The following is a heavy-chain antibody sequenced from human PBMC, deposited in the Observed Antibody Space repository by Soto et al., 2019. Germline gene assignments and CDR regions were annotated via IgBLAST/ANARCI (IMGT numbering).Heavy chain of an antibody. CDR1: GGSISSYY. Sequence: SETLSLTCTVSGGSISSYYWSWIRQPPGKGLEWIGYIYYSGSTNYNPSLKSRVTISVDTSKNQFSLKLSSVTAADTAVYYCARYREIGRLEWLPVYYYYLDGWGKGTTVTVAS. J-gene: IGHJ6*03. CDR3: ARYREIGRLEWLPVYYYYLDG. CDR2: IYYSGST. D-gene: IGHD3-3*01. V-gene: IGHV4-59*08.